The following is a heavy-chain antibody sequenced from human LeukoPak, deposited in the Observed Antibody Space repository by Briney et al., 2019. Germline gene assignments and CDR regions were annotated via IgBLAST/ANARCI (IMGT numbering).Heavy chain of an antibody. V-gene: IGHV1-69*13. D-gene: IGHD2-15*01. Sequence: SVKVSCKASGGTFGRYAITWVRQAPGQRLEWMGGVSPTYGTSDYAQRFQGRVTISADESTSTAKLEVRSLTAEDTAVYYCARDCSGGRCYGAFDIWGQGTWVLVSP. CDR1: GGTFGRYA. CDR3: ARDCSGGRCYGAFDI. CDR2: VSPTYGTS. J-gene: IGHJ3*02.